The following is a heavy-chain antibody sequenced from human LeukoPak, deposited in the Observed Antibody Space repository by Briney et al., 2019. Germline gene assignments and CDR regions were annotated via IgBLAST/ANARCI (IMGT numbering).Heavy chain of an antibody. V-gene: IGHV3-48*01. CDR3: ARGGIGHYDFWSGHDY. CDR1: GFTSSSYS. J-gene: IGHJ4*02. Sequence: GGSLRLSCAASGFTSSSYSMNWVRQAPGKGLEWVSYISSSSSTIYYADSVKGRLTISRDNAKNSLYLQMNSLRAEDTAVYYCARGGIGHYDFWSGHDYWGQGTLVTVSS. CDR2: ISSSSSTI. D-gene: IGHD3-3*01.